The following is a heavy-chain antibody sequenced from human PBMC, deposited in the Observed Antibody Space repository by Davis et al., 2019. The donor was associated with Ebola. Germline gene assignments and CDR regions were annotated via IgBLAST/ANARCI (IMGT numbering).Heavy chain of an antibody. CDR3: ARWSGPEDY. Sequence: ESLKISCAASGFTFSSYGMHWVRQPPGKGLEWIGYIYYSGSTNYNPSLKSRVTISVDTSKNQFSLKLSSVTAADTAVYYCARWSGPEDYWGQGALVTVSS. CDR1: GFTFSSYG. J-gene: IGHJ4*02. V-gene: IGHV4-59*01. CDR2: IYYSGST.